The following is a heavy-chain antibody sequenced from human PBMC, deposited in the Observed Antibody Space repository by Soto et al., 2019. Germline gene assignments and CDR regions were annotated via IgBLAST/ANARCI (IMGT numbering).Heavy chain of an antibody. V-gene: IGHV3-23*01. CDR2: ISGSGGST. D-gene: IGHD2-21*01. CDR3: AKDGPWCGGYCYAEYFQH. J-gene: IGHJ1*01. Sequence: PGGSLRLSCAASGFTFSSYAMSWVRQAPGKGLEWVSAISGSGGSTYYADSVKGRFTISRDNSKNTLYLQMNSLRAEDTAVYYCAKDGPWCGGYCYAEYFQHWGQGTLVTVSS. CDR1: GFTFSSYA.